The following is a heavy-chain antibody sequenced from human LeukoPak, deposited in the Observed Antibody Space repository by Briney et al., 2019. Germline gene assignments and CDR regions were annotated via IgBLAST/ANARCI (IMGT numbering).Heavy chain of an antibody. D-gene: IGHD2-15*01. V-gene: IGHV3-30*03. CDR2: ISSDGNHK. J-gene: IGHJ4*02. Sequence: GGSLRLSCAASGFTFSNCGMHWVRQAPGKGPEWVAVISSDGNHKYYADSVKGRFTISRDNSKNTLYLQMNSLRTEDAAVYYCASLLLYCSGSTCYSDYWGQGTLVTVSS. CDR3: ASLLLYCSGSTCYSDY. CDR1: GFTFSNCG.